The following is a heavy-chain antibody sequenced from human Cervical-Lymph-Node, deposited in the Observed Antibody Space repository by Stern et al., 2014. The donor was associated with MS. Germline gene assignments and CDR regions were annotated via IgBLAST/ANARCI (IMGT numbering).Heavy chain of an antibody. CDR3: AHRPEGSCDDGVCHTYWYFDL. V-gene: IGHV2-5*02. CDR2: ISWDDTK. D-gene: IGHD2-8*01. CDR1: GFSLTTSGVG. Sequence: QITLKESGPTLVKPTQTLTLTCTFSGFSLTTSGVGVGWVRQPPGQALEWLALISWDDTKRYSPSLKSRLTVTKDTSENQVVLTMANMDPVDTATYYCAHRPEGSCDDGVCHTYWYFDLWGHGVFVTVSS. J-gene: IGHJ2*01.